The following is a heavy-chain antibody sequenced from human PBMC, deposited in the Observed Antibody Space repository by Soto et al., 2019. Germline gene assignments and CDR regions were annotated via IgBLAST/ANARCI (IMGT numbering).Heavy chain of an antibody. Sequence: QVQLVESGGGMVQPGRSLRLSCAASGFTFSRYAMHWVRQAPGKGLEWVAVISYDGSNKYYADSVKGRFTISRDNFKNTLYLQMNSLRAEDTAVYYCARAESSSWHNFDYWGQGTLVTVSS. CDR3: ARAESSSWHNFDY. D-gene: IGHD6-13*01. V-gene: IGHV3-30-3*01. J-gene: IGHJ4*02. CDR2: ISYDGSNK. CDR1: GFTFSRYA.